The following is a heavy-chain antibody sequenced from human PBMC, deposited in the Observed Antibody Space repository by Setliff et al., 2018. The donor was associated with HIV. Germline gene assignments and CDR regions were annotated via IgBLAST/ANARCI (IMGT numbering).Heavy chain of an antibody. V-gene: IGHV3-21*01. Sequence: GGSLRLSCAASGFTFSSYSMNWVRQAPGKGLEWVSSIGSSGNYIYYADSVKGRFTISRDNTKNSLYLQMNSLRDDDTAVYYCAREPEGSYYDSSGYHALRQYNWFDPWGQGTLVTVSS. J-gene: IGHJ5*02. CDR3: AREPEGSYYDSSGYHALRQYNWFDP. D-gene: IGHD3-22*01. CDR2: IGSSGNYI. CDR1: GFTFSSYS.